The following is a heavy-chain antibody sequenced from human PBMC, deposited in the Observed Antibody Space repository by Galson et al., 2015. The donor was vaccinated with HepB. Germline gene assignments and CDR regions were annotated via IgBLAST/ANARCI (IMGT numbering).Heavy chain of an antibody. CDR1: GGSFNGFF. D-gene: IGHD5-18*01. J-gene: IGHJ6*02. CDR3: ARGGRTYKYGSLSYSGMDV. CDR2: INHRGST. Sequence: SETLSLTCAVYGGSFNGFFCAWIRQSPGKGLEWIGEINHRGSTNYNPSLKSRVTMSLNMSKNQFSLKLTSVTAADSAVYYCARGGRTYKYGSLSYSGMDVWGQGTTVTAAS. V-gene: IGHV4-34*01.